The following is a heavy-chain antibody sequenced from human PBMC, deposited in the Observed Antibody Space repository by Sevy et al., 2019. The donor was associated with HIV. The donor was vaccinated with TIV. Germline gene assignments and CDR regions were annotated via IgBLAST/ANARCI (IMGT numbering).Heavy chain of an antibody. V-gene: IGHV3-23*01. CDR3: AKEFYRGSYLED. CDR2: ISGSGGGK. D-gene: IGHD3-10*01. CDR1: GFTFSSFA. Sequence: GGSLRLSCAASGFTFSSFAISWVRQAPGKGLEWDSDISGSGGGKKYADSVKGRFTVSRDNAQNTVFLQMNNLRGEDTGLYYCAKEFYRGSYLEDWGQGTLVTVSS. J-gene: IGHJ4*02.